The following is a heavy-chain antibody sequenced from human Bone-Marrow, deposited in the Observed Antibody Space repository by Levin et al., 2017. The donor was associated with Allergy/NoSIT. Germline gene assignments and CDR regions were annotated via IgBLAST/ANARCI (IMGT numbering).Heavy chain of an antibody. CDR3: ATLKGPGSTGADGMDV. J-gene: IGHJ6*02. CDR1: GFTVSSNY. CDR2: IYDGGST. V-gene: IGHV3-53*01. Sequence: GGSLRLSCAASGFTVSSNYMTWVRQAPGKGLEWVSVIYDGGSTYYADSVKGRFSISRDNSKNNPYLHMNNLRAEDKAVYYCATLKGPGSTGADGMDVWGQGTTVTVSS.